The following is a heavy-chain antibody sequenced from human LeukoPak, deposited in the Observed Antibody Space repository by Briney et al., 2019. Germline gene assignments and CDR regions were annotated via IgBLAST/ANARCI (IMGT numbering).Heavy chain of an antibody. CDR2: INHSGST. CDR1: GGSFSGYY. J-gene: IGHJ3*02. V-gene: IGHV4-34*01. D-gene: IGHD3-10*01. Sequence: SETLSLTCAVYGGSFSGYYWSWIRQPPGKGLEWIGEINHSGSTNYNPSLKSRVTISVDTSKNQFSLKLSSVTAADTAVYYCARVAYGSGSYTPAKKNKNAFGIWGQGTMVTVSS. CDR3: ARVAYGSGSYTPAKKNKNAFGI.